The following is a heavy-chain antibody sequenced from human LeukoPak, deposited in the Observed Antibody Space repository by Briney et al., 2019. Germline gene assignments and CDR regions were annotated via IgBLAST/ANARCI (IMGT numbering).Heavy chain of an antibody. CDR3: AREEMDSGYDAVDY. Sequence: SGGSLRLSCAASGFTFSSYSMNWVRQAPGKGLEWVSSISSSSSYIYYADSVKGRFTISRDNAKNPLYLQMNSLRAEDTAVYYCAREEMDSGYDAVDYWGQGTLVTVSS. CDR2: ISSSSSYI. V-gene: IGHV3-21*01. J-gene: IGHJ4*02. CDR1: GFTFSSYS. D-gene: IGHD5-12*01.